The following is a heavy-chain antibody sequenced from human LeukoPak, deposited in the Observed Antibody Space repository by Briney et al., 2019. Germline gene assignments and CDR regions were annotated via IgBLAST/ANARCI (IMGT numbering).Heavy chain of an antibody. CDR3: ARANSSGYPNYYYYGMDA. CDR2: IYYSGST. CDR1: GGSISSGGYY. J-gene: IGHJ6*02. Sequence: SETLSLTCTVSGGSISSGGYYWSWIRQHPGKGLEWIGYIYYSGSTYYNPSLKSRVTISVDTSKNQFSLKLSSVTAADTAVYYCARANSSGYPNYYYYGMDAWGQGTTVTVSS. D-gene: IGHD3-22*01. V-gene: IGHV4-31*03.